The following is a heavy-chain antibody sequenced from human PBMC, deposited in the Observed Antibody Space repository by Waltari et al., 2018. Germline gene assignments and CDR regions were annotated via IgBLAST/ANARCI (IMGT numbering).Heavy chain of an antibody. CDR1: GSDFRYYG. CDR2: IRHDRSSE. V-gene: IGHV3-30*02. Sequence: QVQLVESGGGVVRPGGSRSLSCVASGSDFRYYGMHWLRQAPGKGLEWVAFIRHDRSSEHYGESVKGRFIISTENFKNTLYLQMNSLRIEDTGIYYCAKDIRNGWYADYLGQGTLVTVSS. CDR3: AKDIRNGWYADY. J-gene: IGHJ4*02. D-gene: IGHD6-19*01.